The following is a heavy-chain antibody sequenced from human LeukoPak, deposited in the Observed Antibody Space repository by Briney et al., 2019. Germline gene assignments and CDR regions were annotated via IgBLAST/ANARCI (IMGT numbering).Heavy chain of an antibody. Sequence: PGGSLRLSCAASGFTFSSYEMNWVRQAPGKGLEWVANIKQDGSEKYYVDSVKGRFTISRDNAKNSLYLQMNSLRAEDTAVYYCARPPFYVEESGAYFDYWGQGTLVTVSS. CDR2: IKQDGSEK. D-gene: IGHD4-17*01. CDR3: ARPPFYVEESGAYFDY. J-gene: IGHJ4*02. V-gene: IGHV3-7*03. CDR1: GFTFSSYE.